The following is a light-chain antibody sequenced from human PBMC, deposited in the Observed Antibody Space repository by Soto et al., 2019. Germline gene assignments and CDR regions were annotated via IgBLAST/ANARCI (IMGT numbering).Light chain of an antibody. CDR2: AAS. CDR3: QQSYSTPLT. CDR1: QSISSY. Sequence: DIQMTQSPSSLSASVGDRVTITCRAIQSISSYLNWYQQKPWKAPKLLIYAASSLQSGVPSRLSGSGSGTDCTLIISSLQPEDFATYYCQQSYSTPLTFGQGTKLEIK. V-gene: IGKV1-39*01. J-gene: IGKJ2*01.